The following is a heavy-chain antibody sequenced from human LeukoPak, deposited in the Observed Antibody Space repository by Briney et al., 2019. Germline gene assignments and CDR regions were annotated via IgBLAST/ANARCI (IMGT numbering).Heavy chain of an antibody. Sequence: PSQTLSLTCAVSGGSIGSGGYSWSWIRQPPGKGLEWIGYIYHSGSTYYNPSLKSRVTISVDTSKNQFSLKLSSVTAADTAVYYCARHQMVRGVINLMWHAFDIWGQGTMVTVSS. CDR2: IYHSGST. V-gene: IGHV4-30-2*01. CDR1: GGSIGSGGYS. J-gene: IGHJ3*02. D-gene: IGHD3-10*01. CDR3: ARHQMVRGVINLMWHAFDI.